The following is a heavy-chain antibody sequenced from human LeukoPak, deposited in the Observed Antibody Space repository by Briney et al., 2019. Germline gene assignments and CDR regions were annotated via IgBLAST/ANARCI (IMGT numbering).Heavy chain of an antibody. J-gene: IGHJ4*02. CDR2: IYYTGST. Sequence: SETLSLTCTVSGGSISGYYWNWIRQPTGKGLEWIGYIYYTGSTNYNPSLKSRVTISVDTSKNQFSLKLSSVTATDTAVYYCARGGYASGWYLDYWGQGTLVTVSS. V-gene: IGHV4-59*01. CDR3: ARGGYASGWYLDY. CDR1: GGSISGYY. D-gene: IGHD6-19*01.